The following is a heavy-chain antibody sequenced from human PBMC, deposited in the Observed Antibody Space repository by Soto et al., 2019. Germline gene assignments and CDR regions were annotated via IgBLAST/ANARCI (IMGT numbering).Heavy chain of an antibody. D-gene: IGHD6-13*01. CDR2: AYYRSKLYN. CDR3: ARARTRCSIELDAYGTDL. J-gene: IGHJ6*02. Sequence: SPTLSLTCTMSGDSVSSNSAAWNGIRQSPSRGLEWLGRAYYRSKLYNDYAVSVKSRITINPDTSKNQFSLQLNSVTPEDTAVYYYARARTRCSIELDAYGTDLCGHGIIVPLSS. CDR1: GDSVSSNSAA. V-gene: IGHV6-1*01.